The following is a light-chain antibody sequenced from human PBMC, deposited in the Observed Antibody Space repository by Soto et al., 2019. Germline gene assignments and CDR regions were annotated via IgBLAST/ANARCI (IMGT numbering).Light chain of an antibody. CDR1: QSISSY. CDR3: QQSYSTPRT. CDR2: AAS. J-gene: IGKJ2*01. V-gene: IGKV1-39*01. Sequence: DIQITQSPSSLSASVGDRVTITCRASQSISSYLNWYQQKPGKAPKLLIYAASSLQSGVPSRFSGSGSGTDFTLTISSLQPADFATYYCQQSYSTPRTFGQGTKLEIK.